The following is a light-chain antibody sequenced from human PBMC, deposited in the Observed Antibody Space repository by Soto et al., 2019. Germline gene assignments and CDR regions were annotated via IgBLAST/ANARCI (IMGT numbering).Light chain of an antibody. CDR2: WAS. CDR3: QQYYSTPLA. Sequence: DIVMTQSPDSLAVSLGERVTINCKSSQSVLYRSNNNNYLAWYQQKPGQPPKLLIYWASTRESGVPDRFSGSGSGTDFTLTISSLQAEDVAVYYCQQYYSTPLAFGGGTRVEIK. J-gene: IGKJ4*01. V-gene: IGKV4-1*01. CDR1: QSVLYRSNNNNY.